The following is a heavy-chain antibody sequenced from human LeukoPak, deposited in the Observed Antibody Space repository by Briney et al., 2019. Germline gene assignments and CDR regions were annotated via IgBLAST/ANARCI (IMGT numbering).Heavy chain of an antibody. J-gene: IGHJ5*02. CDR2: IIPIFSTA. CDR1: GGTFSNYV. CDR3: ATVQEDYDVLTGYINWFDP. V-gene: IGHV1-69*05. Sequence: SVKVSCKASGGTFSNYVFTWVRQAPGQGLEWMGGIIPIFSTANYAQKFQGRVTITTDESTSTAYMELSSLRSEDTAVYYCATVQEDYDVLTGYINWFDPWGQGTLVTVSS. D-gene: IGHD3-9*01.